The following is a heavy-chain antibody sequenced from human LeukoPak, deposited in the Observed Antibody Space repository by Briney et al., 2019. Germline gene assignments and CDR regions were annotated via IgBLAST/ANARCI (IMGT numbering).Heavy chain of an antibody. J-gene: IGHJ5*02. CDR2: IYHSGST. CDR3: ARGAPRGERLGWFDP. V-gene: IGHV4-39*01. D-gene: IGHD1-26*01. CDR1: GGSISSSTYY. Sequence: SETLSLTCTVSGGSISSSTYYWGWIRQPPGKGLEWLGSIYHSGSTYYNPSLKSRVTISVDTSKNQFSLKLSSVTAADTAVYYCARGAPRGERLGWFDPWGQGTLVTVSS.